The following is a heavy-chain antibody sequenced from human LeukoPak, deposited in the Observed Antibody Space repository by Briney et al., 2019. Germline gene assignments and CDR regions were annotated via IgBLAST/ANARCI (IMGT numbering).Heavy chain of an antibody. CDR2: IYYSGST. V-gene: IGHV4-30-4*08. CDR3: ARVPYYDFWSGYSFDY. J-gene: IGHJ4*02. Sequence: SETLSLTCTVSGGSISSGDYYWSWIRQPPGKGLEWIGYIYYSGSTNYNPSLKSRVTISVDRSKNQFSLKLSSVTAADTAVYYCARVPYYDFWSGYSFDYWGQGTLVTVSS. CDR1: GGSISSGDYY. D-gene: IGHD3-3*01.